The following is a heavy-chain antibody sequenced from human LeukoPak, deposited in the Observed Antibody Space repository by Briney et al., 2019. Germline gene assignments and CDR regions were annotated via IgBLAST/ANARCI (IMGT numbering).Heavy chain of an antibody. CDR2: ISSSGSTI. CDR3: ARARSYYDYVWGSSPGDY. J-gene: IGHJ4*02. CDR1: GFTFSDYY. D-gene: IGHD3-16*01. V-gene: IGHV3-11*04. Sequence: PGGSLRLSCATSGFTFSDYYMSWIRQAPGKGLEWVSYISSSGSTIYYADSVKGRFTISRDNAKNSLYLQMNSLRAEDTAVYYCARARSYYDYVWGSSPGDYWGQGTLVTVSS.